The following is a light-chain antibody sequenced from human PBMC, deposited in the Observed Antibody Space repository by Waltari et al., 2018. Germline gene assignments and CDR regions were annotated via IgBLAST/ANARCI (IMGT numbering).Light chain of an antibody. CDR2: DVT. CDR1: SGDVGRYNL. J-gene: IGLJ2*01. Sequence: QSALTQPASVSGSPGQSITISCTGTSGDVGRYNLDSWYQQHPGEVPKLIIYDVTKRPSGVSDRFSGSKSGNTASLTISGLQAEDEAEYYCCSFAGRGFSVIFGGGTKLTVL. V-gene: IGLV2-23*02. CDR3: CSFAGRGFSVI.